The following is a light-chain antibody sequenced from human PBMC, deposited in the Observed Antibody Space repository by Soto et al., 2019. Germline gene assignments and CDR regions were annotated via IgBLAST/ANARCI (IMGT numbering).Light chain of an antibody. J-gene: IGKJ2*01. Sequence: DIQLTQSPSSLSASVGDRVSISCRASQSISRYLNWYQWRPGKAPTLLIYTTSSVQSGVPSRFSGSGSGTDITLTISSLQPEDFATYYCQQSSNTPYTFGRGTKLEI. CDR1: QSISRY. V-gene: IGKV1-39*01. CDR3: QQSSNTPYT. CDR2: TTS.